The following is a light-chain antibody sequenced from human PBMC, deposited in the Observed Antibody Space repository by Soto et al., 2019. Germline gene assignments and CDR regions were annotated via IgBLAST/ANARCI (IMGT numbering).Light chain of an antibody. CDR3: QNYNSAPQT. V-gene: IGKV1-27*01. CDR1: QGISNY. CDR2: AAS. Sequence: DIQMTQSPSSLSAAVGDRVTITCRASQGISNYLAWYQQKPGKVPKLLIYAASTLQSGVPSRFSGSGSGTDCTLSISSLQPEDVATYFSQNYNSAPQTFGQGTKVDIK. J-gene: IGKJ1*01.